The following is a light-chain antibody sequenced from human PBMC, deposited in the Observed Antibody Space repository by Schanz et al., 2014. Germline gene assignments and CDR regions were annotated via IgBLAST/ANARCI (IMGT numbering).Light chain of an antibody. J-gene: IGKJ2*01. CDR2: LGS. V-gene: IGKV2-28*01. Sequence: DIVMTQSPLSLPVTPGAPASISCRSSQSLLYSNGYNYLDWYLQKPGQSPQLLIYLGSNRASGVPDRFSGSGSGTDFTLKISRVEAEDVGVYYCMQALQAPYNFGQGTKLEIK. CDR1: QSLLYSNGYNY. CDR3: MQALQAPYN.